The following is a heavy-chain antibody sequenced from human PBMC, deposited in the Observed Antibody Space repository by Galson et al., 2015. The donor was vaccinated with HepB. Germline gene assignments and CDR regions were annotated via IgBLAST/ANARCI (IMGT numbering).Heavy chain of an antibody. CDR3: ARDGMGAGY. J-gene: IGHJ4*02. CDR1: GYSFTTYV. V-gene: IGHV1-3*01. Sequence: SVKVSCKASGYSFTTYVMHWVRQAPGQRLEWMGWINAGNGNTKYSQKFQGRVTMTRDTSASTAYMELSSLRSEDTAVYYCARDGMGAGYWGQGTLVTVSS. CDR2: INAGNGNT. D-gene: IGHD3-16*01.